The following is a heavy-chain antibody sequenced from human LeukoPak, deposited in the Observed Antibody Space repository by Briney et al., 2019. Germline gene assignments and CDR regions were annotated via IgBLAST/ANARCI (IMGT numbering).Heavy chain of an antibody. Sequence: SETLSLTCTVSGGSLSSGGYYWSWIRQHPGKGLEWIGYIYYSGSTYYNPSLKSRVTISVDTSKNQFSPKLRSVTAADTAVYYCARWCSGGSCYRGDNWVDPWGQGTLVTVSS. CDR2: IYYSGST. CDR1: GGSLSSGGYY. CDR3: ARWCSGGSCYRGDNWVDP. D-gene: IGHD2-15*01. V-gene: IGHV4-31*03. J-gene: IGHJ5*02.